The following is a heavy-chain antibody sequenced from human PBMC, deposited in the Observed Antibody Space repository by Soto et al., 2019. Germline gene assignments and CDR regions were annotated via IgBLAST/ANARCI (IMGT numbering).Heavy chain of an antibody. J-gene: IGHJ4*02. CDR3: AKVGITMVRGVFPL. V-gene: IGHV3-30*18. Sequence: QVQLVESGGGVVQPGRSLRLSCAASGFTFSSYGMHWVRQAPGKGLEWVAVISYDGSNKYYADSVKGRFTISRDNSKNTLYLQMNSLRAEDTAVYYCAKVGITMVRGVFPLWGQGTLVTVSS. CDR2: ISYDGSNK. D-gene: IGHD3-10*01. CDR1: GFTFSSYG.